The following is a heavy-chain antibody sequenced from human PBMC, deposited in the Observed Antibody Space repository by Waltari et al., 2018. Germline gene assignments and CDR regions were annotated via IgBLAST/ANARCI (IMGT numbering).Heavy chain of an antibody. J-gene: IGHJ4*02. CDR2: VDPEDGET. D-gene: IGHD3-10*01. CDR1: GYTFTDYY. V-gene: IGHV1-69-2*01. Sequence: EVQLVQYGAEVKKPGATVKVFCKASGYTFTDYYMHWVQQDPGNGIEWMGRVDPEDGETIYAEKFQGRVTITADTATDTAYMELSSLRSEDTAVYYCASYYYGSGTESDYWGQGTLVTVSS. CDR3: ASYYYGSGTESDY.